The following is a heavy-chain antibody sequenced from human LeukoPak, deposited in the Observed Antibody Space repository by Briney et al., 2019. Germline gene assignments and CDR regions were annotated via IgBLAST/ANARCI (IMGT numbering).Heavy chain of an antibody. D-gene: IGHD6-25*01. Sequence: GGSLRLSCAASGFTFSNYWMTWVRQAPGKGLEWVANIKPDESEKYYVDSVKGRFTISRDNAKNSLYLQMNSLRAEDTAVYYCGGPNPLLERPSAMDVWGQGTTVTVSS. V-gene: IGHV3-7*03. J-gene: IGHJ6*02. CDR3: GGPNPLLERPSAMDV. CDR2: IKPDESEK. CDR1: GFTFSNYW.